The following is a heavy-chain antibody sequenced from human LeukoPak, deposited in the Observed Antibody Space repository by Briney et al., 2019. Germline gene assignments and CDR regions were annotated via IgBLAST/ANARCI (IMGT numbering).Heavy chain of an antibody. CDR3: VKDGYNYGLYYFDY. D-gene: IGHD5-18*01. CDR2: ISSNGGNT. V-gene: IGHV3-64D*09. CDR1: GFTFSSYP. Sequence: GGSLRLSCSASGFTFSSYPMHWVRQAPGRGLEYVSAISSNGGNTYYADSVKGRFTISRDNSKNTLYLQMSSLRAEDTAVYYCVKDGYNYGLYYFDYWGQGTLVTVSS. J-gene: IGHJ4*02.